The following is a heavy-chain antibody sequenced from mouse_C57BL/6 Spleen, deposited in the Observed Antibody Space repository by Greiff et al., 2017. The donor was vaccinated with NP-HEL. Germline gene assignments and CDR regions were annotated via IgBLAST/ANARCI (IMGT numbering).Heavy chain of an antibody. Sequence: QVQLKQSGAELVRPGTSVKVSCKASGYAFTNYLIEWVKQRPGQGLEWIGVINPGSGGTNYNEKFKGKATLTADKSSSTAYMQLSSLTSEDSAVYFCARFSTVVDAMDYWGQGTSVTVSS. CDR1: GYAFTNYL. CDR3: ARFSTVVDAMDY. D-gene: IGHD1-1*01. J-gene: IGHJ4*01. CDR2: INPGSGGT. V-gene: IGHV1-54*01.